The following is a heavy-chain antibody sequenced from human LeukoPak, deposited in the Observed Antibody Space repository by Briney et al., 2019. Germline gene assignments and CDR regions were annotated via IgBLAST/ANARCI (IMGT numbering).Heavy chain of an antibody. CDR3: ARDRAATMTWFDP. D-gene: IGHD5-12*01. CDR2: IYSGDNT. Sequence: GGSLRLSCAASGFTVSSNYMSWVRQAPGKGLEWVSVIYSGDNTYYADSVKGRFTISRDNSKNTLYLQMNSLRAEDTAVYYCARDRAATMTWFDPWGQGTLVTVSS. V-gene: IGHV3-53*01. CDR1: GFTVSSNY. J-gene: IGHJ5*02.